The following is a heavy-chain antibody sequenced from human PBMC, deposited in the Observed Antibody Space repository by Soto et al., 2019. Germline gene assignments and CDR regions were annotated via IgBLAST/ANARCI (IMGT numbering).Heavy chain of an antibody. CDR3: LGVVIPGLRN. Sequence: EVQLVESGGGLVQPGGSLRLSCAASGFTFSSYEMNWVRQAPGKGLEWVSYISSSGSTIYYADSVKGRFTISRDTAKNSLYLQMNSLRAEDTAVYYCLGVVIPGLRNWGQGTLVTVSS. V-gene: IGHV3-48*03. D-gene: IGHD3-22*01. J-gene: IGHJ4*02. CDR1: GFTFSSYE. CDR2: ISSSGSTI.